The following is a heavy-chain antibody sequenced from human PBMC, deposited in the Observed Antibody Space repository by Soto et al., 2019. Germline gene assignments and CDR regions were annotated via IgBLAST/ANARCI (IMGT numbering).Heavy chain of an antibody. D-gene: IGHD4-17*01. J-gene: IGHJ6*02. V-gene: IGHV4-31*03. CDR3: ATLRGDYGDYEALGYYYGMDV. CDR2: IYYSGST. CDR1: GGSISSGGYY. Sequence: QVQLQESGPGLVKPSQTLSLTCTVSGGSISSGGYYWSWIRQHPGKGLEWIGYIYYSGSTYYNPSLKSRVTISGDTSKNQFSLKLSSVTAADTAVYYCATLRGDYGDYEALGYYYGMDVWGQGTTVTVSS.